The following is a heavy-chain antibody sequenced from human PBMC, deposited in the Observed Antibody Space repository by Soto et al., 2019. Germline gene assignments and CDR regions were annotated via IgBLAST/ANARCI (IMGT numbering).Heavy chain of an antibody. V-gene: IGHV3-66*01. CDR3: ARAKPAGYSSSRAWPD. CDR2: IYSGGST. J-gene: IGHJ4*02. Sequence: PGGSRTLSCAASGLSVSSNYMSWVRQAPGKGLEWVSVIYSGGSTYYADSVKGRFTISRDNSKNTLYLQMNSLRAEDTAVYYCARAKPAGYSSSRAWPDWGQGTLVTVSS. D-gene: IGHD6-13*01. CDR1: GLSVSSNY.